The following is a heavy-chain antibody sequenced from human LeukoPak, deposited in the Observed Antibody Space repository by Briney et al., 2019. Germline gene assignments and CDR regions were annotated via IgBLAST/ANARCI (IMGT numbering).Heavy chain of an antibody. CDR2: IIPIFGTA. D-gene: IGHD4-17*01. CDR3: ARGYGDYVFYFDY. Sequence: SVKVSCKASGYTFTSYGISWVRQAPGQGLEWMGGIIPIFGTANYAQKFQGRVTITADESTSTAYMELSSLRSEDTAVYYCARGYGDYVFYFDYWGQGTLVTVSS. V-gene: IGHV1-69*13. CDR1: GYTFTSYG. J-gene: IGHJ4*02.